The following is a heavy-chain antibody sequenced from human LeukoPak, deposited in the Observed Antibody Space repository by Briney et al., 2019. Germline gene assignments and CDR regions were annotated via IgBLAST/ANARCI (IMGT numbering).Heavy chain of an antibody. V-gene: IGHV3-66*01. CDR3: ARLWYPYYYYGMDV. J-gene: IGHJ6*02. Sequence: PGGSLRLSCAASGFSVNGNYMSWVRQAPGKGLEWVSVIYSGGSTYYADSVKGRFTISRDSSKNTLYLHMNSLRAEDTAVYYCARLWYPYYYYGMDVWGQGTTVTVSS. CDR1: GFSVNGNY. CDR2: IYSGGST. D-gene: IGHD2-21*01.